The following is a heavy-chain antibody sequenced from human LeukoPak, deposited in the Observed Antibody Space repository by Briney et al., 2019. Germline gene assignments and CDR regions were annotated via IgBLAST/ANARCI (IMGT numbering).Heavy chain of an antibody. V-gene: IGHV3-7*01. CDR3: ARDDGDYGNYYYYGMDV. J-gene: IGHJ6*02. D-gene: IGHD4-17*01. CDR1: FLTFSAYG. Sequence: PGGSLRLSCEASFLTFSAYGMHWVRQAPGKGLEWVANIKQDGSEKYYVDSVKGRFTISRDNAKNSLYLQMNSLRAEDTAVYYCARDDGDYGNYYYYGMDVWGQGTTVTVSS. CDR2: IKQDGSEK.